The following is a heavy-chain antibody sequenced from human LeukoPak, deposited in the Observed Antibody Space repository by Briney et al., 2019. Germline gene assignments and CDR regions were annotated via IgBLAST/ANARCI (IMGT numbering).Heavy chain of an antibody. Sequence: GGSLRLSCAATGFTFSNFAIRWVRQVPGKGLEWVSSIDGSGDKTHYPDSVRGRFTVSRDNSKNTLYLQMNSLRVEDTATYFCAKVQFNWGPIDYWGQGTPVIVSS. CDR2: IDGSGDKT. CDR3: AKVQFNWGPIDY. D-gene: IGHD7-27*01. CDR1: GFTFSNFA. V-gene: IGHV3-23*01. J-gene: IGHJ4*02.